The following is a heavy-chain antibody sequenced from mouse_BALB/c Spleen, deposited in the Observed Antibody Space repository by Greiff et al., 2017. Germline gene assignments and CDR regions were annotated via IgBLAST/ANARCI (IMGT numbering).Heavy chain of an antibody. V-gene: IGHV1-63*02. CDR2: IYPGGGYT. CDR1: GYTFTNYW. J-gene: IGHJ2*01. CDR3: ERGLRVSLFDY. Sequence: VQLQQSGAELVRPGTSVKISCKASGYTFTNYWLGWVKQRPGHGLEWIGDIYPGGGYTNYNEKFKGKATLTADTSSSTAYMQLSSLTSEDSAVYYCERGLRVSLFDYWGQGTTLTVAS. D-gene: IGHD2-4*01.